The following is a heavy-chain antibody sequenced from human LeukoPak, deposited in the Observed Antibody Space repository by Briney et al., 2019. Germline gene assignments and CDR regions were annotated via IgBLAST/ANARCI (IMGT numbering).Heavy chain of an antibody. Sequence: PSETLSLTCTVSGGSISSSSYYWGWIRQPPGKGLEWIGSIYYSGSTYYNPSLKNRVTISVDTSKNQFSLKLSSVTAADTAVYYCARVSGSYYGDFDYWGQGTLVTVSS. CDR1: GGSISSSSYY. J-gene: IGHJ4*02. D-gene: IGHD1-26*01. CDR3: ARVSGSYYGDFDY. CDR2: IYYSGST. V-gene: IGHV4-39*07.